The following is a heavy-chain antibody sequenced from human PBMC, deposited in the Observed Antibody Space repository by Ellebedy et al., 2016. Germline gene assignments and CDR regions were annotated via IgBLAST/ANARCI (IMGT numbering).Heavy chain of an antibody. V-gene: IGHV4-59*01. J-gene: IGHJ4*02. CDR2: IYYTGVT. CDR1: GGSIDYYY. CDR3: ASLPAAFRWFDY. D-gene: IGHD2-2*01. Sequence: SETLSLXXGVSGGSIDYYYWSWIRQPPGKGLEWIGYIYYTGVTLYNTSLRSRVTISVDTSKNQFSLKLTSVTSADTAVYYCASLPAAFRWFDYWGQGTLVTVSS.